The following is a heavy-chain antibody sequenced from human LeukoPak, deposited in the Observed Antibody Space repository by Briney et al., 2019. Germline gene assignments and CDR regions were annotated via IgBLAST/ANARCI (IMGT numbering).Heavy chain of an antibody. V-gene: IGHV4-4*07. D-gene: IGHD6-13*01. J-gene: IGHJ4*02. CDR2: IYGSGTT. Sequence: NASETLSLTCTVSGGSISSYYWSWIRQPAGKGLEWIGHIYGSGTTNYDPSFKSRVTMSLDTSKNQFSLQLRSVTAADTAVYYCARGRGSSWYYFDYWGQGTLVTVSS. CDR1: GGSISSYY. CDR3: ARGRGSSWYYFDY.